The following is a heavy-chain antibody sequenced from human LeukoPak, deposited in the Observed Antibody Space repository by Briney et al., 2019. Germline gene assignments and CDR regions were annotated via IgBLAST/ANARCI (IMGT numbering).Heavy chain of an antibody. CDR2: MNPINGDS. J-gene: IGHJ4*02. CDR3: ARTISFTASGYDY. V-gene: IGHV1-8*03. CDR1: GYTFTNYH. Sequence: ASVTVSCKASGYTFTNYHINWVRQATGQGLEWVGWMNPINGDSGFAQKFQGRVTITRDSSISTSYMELRSLTSEDTAVYFFARTISFTASGYDYWGPGTLVTVSS. D-gene: IGHD6-25*01.